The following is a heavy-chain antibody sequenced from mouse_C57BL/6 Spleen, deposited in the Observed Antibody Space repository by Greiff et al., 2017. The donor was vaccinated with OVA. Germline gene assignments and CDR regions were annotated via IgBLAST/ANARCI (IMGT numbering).Heavy chain of an antibody. CDR3: ARHYYGSSYWFAY. CDR2: INPNNGGT. Sequence: EVQLQQSGPELVKPGASVKIPCKASGYTFTDYNMDWVKQSHGKSLEWIGDINPNNGGTIYNQKFKGKATLTVDKSSSTAYMELRSLTSEDTAVYYCARHYYGSSYWFAYWGQGTLVTVSA. J-gene: IGHJ3*01. V-gene: IGHV1-18*01. CDR1: GYTFTDYN. D-gene: IGHD1-1*01.